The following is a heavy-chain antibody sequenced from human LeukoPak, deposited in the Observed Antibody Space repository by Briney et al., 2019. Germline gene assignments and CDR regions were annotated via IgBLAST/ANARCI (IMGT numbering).Heavy chain of an antibody. CDR1: GYTFTSYG. CDR2: ISAYNGNT. Sequence: ASVKVSCKASGYTFTSYGISWVRQAPGQGLEWMGWISAYNGNTNYAQKLQGRVTMTTDTSTSTAYMALRSLRSDDTAVYYCARDHMTTVTTGYWGQGTLVTVSS. CDR3: ARDHMTTVTTGY. D-gene: IGHD4-17*01. J-gene: IGHJ4*02. V-gene: IGHV1-18*01.